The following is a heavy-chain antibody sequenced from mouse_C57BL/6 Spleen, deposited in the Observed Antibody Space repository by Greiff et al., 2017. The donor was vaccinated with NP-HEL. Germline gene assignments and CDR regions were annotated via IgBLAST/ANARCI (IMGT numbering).Heavy chain of an antibody. CDR2: IDPSDSYT. Sequence: QVQLQQPGAELVKPGASVKLSCKASGYTFTSYWMQWVKQRPGQGLEWIGEIDPSDSYTNYNQKFKGKATLTVDTSSSTAYMQLSSLTSEDSAVYYCARWYDGLRGYFDVWGTGTTVTVSS. CDR3: ARWYDGLRGYFDV. V-gene: IGHV1-50*01. D-gene: IGHD2-3*01. J-gene: IGHJ1*03. CDR1: GYTFTSYW.